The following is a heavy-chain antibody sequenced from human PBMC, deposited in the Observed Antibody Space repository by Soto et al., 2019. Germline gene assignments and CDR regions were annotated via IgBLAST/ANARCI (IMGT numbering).Heavy chain of an antibody. D-gene: IGHD3-16*01. CDR3: ARWGTTGGLDV. CDR2: TSYDGRDK. Sequence: QVQLVESGGGVVQPGTSLRVSCVGSGFTFRSYVIHWVHQAPGKGLEWVALTSYDGRDKYYADSVRGRFTISRDNSRNTVDLQMDSLKLEDTALYYCARWGTTGGLDVWGQGTLVSVSS. V-gene: IGHV3-30*19. CDR1: GFTFRSYV. J-gene: IGHJ1*01.